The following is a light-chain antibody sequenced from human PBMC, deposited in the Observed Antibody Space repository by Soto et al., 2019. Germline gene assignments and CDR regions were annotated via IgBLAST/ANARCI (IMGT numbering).Light chain of an antibody. CDR2: EVT. CDR1: SSDVGGYNY. Sequence: QSVLTQPASVSGSPGQSITISCTGTSSDVGGYNYVSWFQQHPGQAPKIMIYEVTHRPSGVSNRFSGSKSGNTASLTISGLQAEDEADYYCSSYTSTNTWVFGGGTKVTVL. J-gene: IGLJ3*02. V-gene: IGLV2-14*01. CDR3: SSYTSTNTWV.